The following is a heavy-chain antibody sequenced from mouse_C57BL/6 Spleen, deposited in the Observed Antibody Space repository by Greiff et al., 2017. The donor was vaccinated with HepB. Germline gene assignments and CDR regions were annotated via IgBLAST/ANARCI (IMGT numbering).Heavy chain of an antibody. CDR3: ARTTVARAGAY. J-gene: IGHJ3*01. CDR1: GYTFTSYW. CDR2: IDPSDSYT. Sequence: QVQLQQPGAELVMPGASVKLSCKASGYTFTSYWMHWVKQRPGQGLEWIGEIDPSDSYTNYNQKFKGKSTLTVDKSSSTAYMQLSSLTSEDSAVYYGARTTVARAGAYWGQGTLVTVSA. D-gene: IGHD1-1*01. V-gene: IGHV1-69*01.